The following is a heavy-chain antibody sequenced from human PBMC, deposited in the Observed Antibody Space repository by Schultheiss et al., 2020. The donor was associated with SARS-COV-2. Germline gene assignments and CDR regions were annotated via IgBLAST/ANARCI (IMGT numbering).Heavy chain of an antibody. Sequence: SETLSLTCAVSGGSISSGGYSWSWIRQPPGKGLEWIGYIYHSGSTYYNPSLKSRVTISVDRSKNQFSLKLSSVTAADTAVYYCARGRYGSGSSFDYWGQGTLVTVSS. V-gene: IGHV4-30-2*01. D-gene: IGHD3-10*01. CDR3: ARGRYGSGSSFDY. J-gene: IGHJ4*02. CDR2: IYHSGST. CDR1: GGSISSGGYS.